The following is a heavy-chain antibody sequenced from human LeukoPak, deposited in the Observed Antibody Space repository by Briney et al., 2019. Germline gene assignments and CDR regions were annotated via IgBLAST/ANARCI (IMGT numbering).Heavy chain of an antibody. CDR2: INPNSGGT. J-gene: IGHJ4*02. Sequence: ASVKVSCKASGYTFTSYDINWVRQAPGQGLEWMGWINPNSGGTNYAQKFQGRVTMTRDTSISTAYMELSRLRSDDTAVYYCAREEYSYGFAIFYWGQGTLVTVSS. CDR1: GYTFTSYD. D-gene: IGHD5-18*01. V-gene: IGHV1-2*02. CDR3: AREEYSYGFAIFY.